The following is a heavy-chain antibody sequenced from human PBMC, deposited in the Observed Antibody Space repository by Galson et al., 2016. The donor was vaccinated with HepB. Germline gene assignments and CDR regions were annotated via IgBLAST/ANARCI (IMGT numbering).Heavy chain of an antibody. V-gene: IGHV2-5*02. Sequence: PALVKPTQTLTLTCSVSGLPLNTAGVGVGWMRQSAGKALDCLAVTYRDGGERYSPSLRNRLSITKDTSKNQVVLTMTKVDPVDTATYYCALVKIHYDAVSGSFRPVATVDYWGRGTLVTVSS. CDR2: TYRDGGE. CDR1: GLPLNTAGVG. J-gene: IGHJ4*02. CDR3: ALVKIHYDAVSGSFRPVATVDY. D-gene: IGHD3-3*01.